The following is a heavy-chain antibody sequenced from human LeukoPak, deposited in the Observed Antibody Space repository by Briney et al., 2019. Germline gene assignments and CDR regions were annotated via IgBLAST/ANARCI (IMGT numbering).Heavy chain of an antibody. D-gene: IGHD2-2*01. V-gene: IGHV1-69*04. Sequence: SVKVSCKASGGTFSSYAISWVRQAPGQGLEWMGRIIPILGIANYAQKFQGRVTITADKSTSTAYMELSSLRSEDTAVYYCARSHSRYQLLPPLDYWGQGTLVTVSS. CDR2: IIPILGIA. CDR3: ARSHSRYQLLPPLDY. CDR1: GGTFSSYA. J-gene: IGHJ4*02.